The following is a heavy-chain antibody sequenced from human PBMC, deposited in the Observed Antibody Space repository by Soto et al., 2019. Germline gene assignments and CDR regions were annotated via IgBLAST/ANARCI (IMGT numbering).Heavy chain of an antibody. V-gene: IGHV4-59*01. CDR3: ASVDWDHYGMDV. CDR2: IYYSGST. J-gene: IGHJ6*02. D-gene: IGHD1-26*01. CDR1: GGSISSYY. Sequence: LSLTCTVSGGSISSYYWSWIRQPPGKGLEWIGYIYYSGSTNYNPSLKSRVTISVDTSKNQFSLKLSSVTAADTAVYYCASVDWDHYGMDVWGQGTTVTVSS.